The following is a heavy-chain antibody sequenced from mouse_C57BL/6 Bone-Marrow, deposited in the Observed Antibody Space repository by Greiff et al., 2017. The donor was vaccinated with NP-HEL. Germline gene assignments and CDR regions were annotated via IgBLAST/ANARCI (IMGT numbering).Heavy chain of an antibody. J-gene: IGHJ3*01. Sequence: VQLQQSGAELVKPGASVNLSCKASGYTFTSYWMQWVKQRPGQGLEWIGEIDPSDSYTNYNQKFKGKATLTVDTSSSTAYMQLSSLTSEDSAVYYCARGTVDGFAYWGQGTLVTVSA. CDR3: ARGTVDGFAY. CDR2: IDPSDSYT. V-gene: IGHV1-50*01. CDR1: GYTFTSYW.